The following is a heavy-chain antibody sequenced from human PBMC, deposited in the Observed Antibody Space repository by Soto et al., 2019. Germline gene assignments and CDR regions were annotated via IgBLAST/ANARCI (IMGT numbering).Heavy chain of an antibody. Sequence: SETLSLTCTVSGVSISSGDYYWSWIRQPPGKGLEWIGYIYYSENTYSNPSLKSRVAISVDTSKNQFSLKLSSVTAADTAVYFCARAFGDLIDYKSSGYSPKDAFDFWGKGTMVPVS. CDR2: IYYSENT. D-gene: IGHD3-22*01. J-gene: IGHJ3*01. CDR3: ARAFGDLIDYKSSGYSPKDAFDF. V-gene: IGHV4-30-4*01. CDR1: GVSISSGDYY.